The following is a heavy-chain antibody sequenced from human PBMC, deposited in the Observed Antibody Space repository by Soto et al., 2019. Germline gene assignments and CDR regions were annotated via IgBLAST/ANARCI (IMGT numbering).Heavy chain of an antibody. Sequence: SETLSLTCAVSGGSISSSNWWSWVRQPPGKGLEWIGEIYHSGSTNYNPSLKSRVTISVDKSKNQFSLKLSSVTAADTAVYYCARALKEYYGSGSPCWFDPWGQGTLVT. CDR2: IYHSGST. CDR3: ARALKEYYGSGSPCWFDP. D-gene: IGHD3-10*01. V-gene: IGHV4-4*02. J-gene: IGHJ5*02. CDR1: GGSISSSNW.